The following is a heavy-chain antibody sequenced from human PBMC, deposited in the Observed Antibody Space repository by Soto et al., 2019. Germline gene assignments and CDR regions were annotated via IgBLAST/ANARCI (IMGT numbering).Heavy chain of an antibody. J-gene: IGHJ4*02. D-gene: IGHD4-4*01. CDR3: ASNDYKTFDY. CDR1: GGSFSGYY. CDR2: INHSGST. V-gene: IGHV4-34*01. Sequence: SETLSLTCAVYGGSFSGYYWSWIRQPPGKGLEWIGEINHSGSTNYNPSLKSRVTISVDTSKNQFSLKLSSVTAADTAVYYCASNDYKTFDYWGQGTLVTVSS.